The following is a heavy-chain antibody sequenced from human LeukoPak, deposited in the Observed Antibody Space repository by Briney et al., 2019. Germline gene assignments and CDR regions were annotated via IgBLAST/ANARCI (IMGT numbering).Heavy chain of an antibody. CDR2: INPNSGGT. CDR3: ARQRVEQLVNINYFDY. Sequence: ASVKVSCKASGYTFTGYYMHWVRQAPGQGLEWMGWINPNSGGTNYAQKFQGRVTMTRDTSISTAYMELSRLRSDDTAVYYCARQRVEQLVNINYFDYWGQGTLVTVPS. V-gene: IGHV1-2*02. CDR1: GYTFTGYY. J-gene: IGHJ4*02. D-gene: IGHD6-13*01.